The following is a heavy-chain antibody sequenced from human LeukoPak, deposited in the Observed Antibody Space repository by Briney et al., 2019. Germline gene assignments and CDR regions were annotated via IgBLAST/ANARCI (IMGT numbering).Heavy chain of an antibody. D-gene: IGHD3-22*01. J-gene: IGHJ4*02. V-gene: IGHV3-11*04. CDR2: ISSSGSNI. CDR3: ARDLYYYDSSGYYDY. CDR1: GFTFSDYY. Sequence: GGSLRLSCAASGFTFSDYYMSWIRQAPGKGLEWVSYISSSGSNIYYADSVKGRFTISRDNAKNSLYLQMNSLRAEDTAVYYCARDLYYYDSSGYYDYWGQGTLVTVSS.